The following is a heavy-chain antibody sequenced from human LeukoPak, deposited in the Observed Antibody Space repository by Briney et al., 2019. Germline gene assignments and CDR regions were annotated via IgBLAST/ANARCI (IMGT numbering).Heavy chain of an antibody. J-gene: IGHJ3*02. Sequence: PSETLSLTCTVSGGSISSSSYYWGWIRQPPGKGLEWIGSIYYSGSTYYNPSLKSRVTISVDTSKNQFSLKLSSVTAADTAVYYCARARLGYSGYDSAYDAFDIWGQGTMVTVSS. CDR3: ARARLGYSGYDSAYDAFDI. D-gene: IGHD5-12*01. CDR1: GGSISSSSYY. CDR2: IYYSGST. V-gene: IGHV4-39*01.